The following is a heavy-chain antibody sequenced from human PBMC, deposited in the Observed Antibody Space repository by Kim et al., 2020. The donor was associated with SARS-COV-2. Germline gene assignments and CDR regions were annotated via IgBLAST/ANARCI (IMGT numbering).Heavy chain of an antibody. CDR3: ARVDPEYSSSWYVTDYYGMDV. CDR2: INPNSGGT. J-gene: IGHJ6*02. CDR1: GYTFTGYY. V-gene: IGHV1-2*02. D-gene: IGHD6-13*01. Sequence: ASVKVSCKASGYTFTGYYMHWVRQAPGQGLEWMGWINPNSGGTNYAQKFQGRVTMTRDTSISTAYMELSRLRSDDTAVYYCARVDPEYSSSWYVTDYYGMDVWGQGTTVTVSS.